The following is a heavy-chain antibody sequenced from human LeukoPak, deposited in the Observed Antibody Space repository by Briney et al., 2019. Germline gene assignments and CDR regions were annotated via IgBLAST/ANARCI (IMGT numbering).Heavy chain of an antibody. D-gene: IGHD3-3*01. CDR2: IYYSGST. CDR3: ARVHYDFWSGYLNWFDP. V-gene: IGHV4-39*07. J-gene: IGHJ5*02. Sequence: PSETLSHTCTVSGDSITNNNYYWGWIRQPPGKGLEWIGNIYYSGSTYYTPSLKSRVTISVDTSKNQFSLKLSSVIAADTAVYYCARVHYDFWSGYLNWFDPWGQGTLVTVSS. CDR1: GDSITNNNYY.